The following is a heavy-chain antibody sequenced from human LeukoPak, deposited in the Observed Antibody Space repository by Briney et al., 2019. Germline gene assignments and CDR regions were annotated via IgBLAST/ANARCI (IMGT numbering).Heavy chain of an antibody. CDR2: IYYSGHT. J-gene: IGHJ4*02. CDR1: GAPITTSNHY. V-gene: IGHV4-39*01. D-gene: IGHD1-26*01. Sequence: SETLSLTCTGSGAPITTSNHYWGWIRQTPGKTLEWIANIYYSGHTLYNPSLKSRALISVDTSSNQFSLRLTSVTAADTALYYCAAPSGPTYYSPVDFWGQGTSVSVSS. CDR3: AAPSGPTYYSPVDF.